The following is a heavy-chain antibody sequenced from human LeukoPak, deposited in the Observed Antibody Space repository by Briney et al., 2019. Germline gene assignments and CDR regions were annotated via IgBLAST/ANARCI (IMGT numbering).Heavy chain of an antibody. J-gene: IGHJ6*03. V-gene: IGHV1-46*01. Sequence: GASVKVSCKASGYTFTSYYMHWVRQAPGQGLEWMGIINPSGGSTSYAQKFQGRVTMTRDMSTSTVYMELSSLRSEDTAVYYCARVVGIGDGYSNYYYYYMDVWGKGTTVTISS. CDR3: ARVVGIGDGYSNYYYYYMDV. D-gene: IGHD5-24*01. CDR1: GYTFTSYY. CDR2: INPSGGST.